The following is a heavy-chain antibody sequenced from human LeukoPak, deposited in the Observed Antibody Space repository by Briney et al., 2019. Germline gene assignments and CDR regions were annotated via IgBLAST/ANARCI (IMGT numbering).Heavy chain of an antibody. CDR3: ARGPSGWYVY. V-gene: IGHV4-59*01. D-gene: IGHD6-19*01. CDR1: GGSISSYY. Sequence: TSETLSLTCTVSGGSISSYYWSWIRQPPGKGLEWIGYIYYSGSTNYNPSLKSRVTISVDTSKNQFSLKLSSVTAADTAVYYCARGPSGWYVYWGQGTLVTVSS. J-gene: IGHJ4*02. CDR2: IYYSGST.